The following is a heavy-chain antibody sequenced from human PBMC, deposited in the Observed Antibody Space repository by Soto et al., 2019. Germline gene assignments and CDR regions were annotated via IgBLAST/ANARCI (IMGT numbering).Heavy chain of an antibody. V-gene: IGHV4-39*01. CDR3: ARQFRTTVTLGSDY. Sequence: RSLTCTVSGGSISSSSYYWVWIRQPPGKGLEWIGSIYYSGSTYYNPSLKSRVTISVDTSKNQFSLKRSSVTAADTAVYYCARQFRTTVTLGSDYWGQGTLVTVSS. CDR1: GGSISSSSYY. CDR2: IYYSGST. J-gene: IGHJ4*02. D-gene: IGHD4-17*01.